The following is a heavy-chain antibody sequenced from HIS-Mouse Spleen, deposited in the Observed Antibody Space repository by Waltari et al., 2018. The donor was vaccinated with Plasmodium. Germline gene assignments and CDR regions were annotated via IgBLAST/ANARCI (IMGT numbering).Heavy chain of an antibody. J-gene: IGHJ6*02. CDR2: IYYSGST. V-gene: IGHV4-39*01. Sequence: QLQLQESGPGLVTPSETLSLTCPVSGGSIRSSSSYLGWLREPPGKGLAWSGSIYYSGSTYYNPSLKSRVTISVDTSKNQFSLKLSSVTAADTAVYYCASLPRVEEVTTPFYYYYYGMDVWGQGTTVTVSS. CDR1: GGSIRSSSSY. D-gene: IGHD4-4*01. CDR3: ASLPRVEEVTTPFYYYYYGMDV.